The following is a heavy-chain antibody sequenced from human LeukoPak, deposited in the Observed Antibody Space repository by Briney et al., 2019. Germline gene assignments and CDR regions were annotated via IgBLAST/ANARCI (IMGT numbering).Heavy chain of an antibody. CDR1: GYTFTGYY. Sequence: ASVKVSGKASGYTFTGYYMHWVRQAPGQGLEWMGWINPNSGGTNYAQKFQGWVTMTRDTSISTAYMELSRLRPDDTAVYYCARASQDIVVVPAAMPDNWFDPWGQGTLVTVSS. CDR2: INPNSGGT. J-gene: IGHJ5*02. CDR3: ARASQDIVVVPAAMPDNWFDP. D-gene: IGHD2-2*01. V-gene: IGHV1-2*04.